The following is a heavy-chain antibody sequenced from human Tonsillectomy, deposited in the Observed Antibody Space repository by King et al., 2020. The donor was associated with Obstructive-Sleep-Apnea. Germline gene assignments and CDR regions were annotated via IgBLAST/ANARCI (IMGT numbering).Heavy chain of an antibody. D-gene: IGHD3-3*01. J-gene: IGHJ4*02. CDR1: GLTFSRNY. CDR3: ARERSRYYFDF. CDR2: ISYDGSKI. Sequence: VQLVESGGGVVQPGRSLRLSCAASGLTFSRNYFHWLRQAPGKGLEWVTSISYDGSKIFYLDSVKGRFTVSRDNSKNTLYLQMNSLRPEDTALYYCARERSRYYFDFWGQGTLATVSS. V-gene: IGHV3-30*03.